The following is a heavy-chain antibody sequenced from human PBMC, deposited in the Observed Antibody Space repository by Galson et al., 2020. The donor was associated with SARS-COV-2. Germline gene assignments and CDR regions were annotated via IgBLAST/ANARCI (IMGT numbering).Heavy chain of an antibody. CDR2: IKKDGSEK. Sequence: GESLKISCVASKFTFSNYWMSWVRQAPGKGLEWVANIKKDGSEKYYVESMKGRFIISRDNAKNSLYLQMNSLRVEDTAVYYCARDQWQQLRGDYHYYYGMDGWGQGTTVTVSS. V-gene: IGHV3-7*01. CDR3: ARDQWQQLRGDYHYYYGMDG. D-gene: IGHD6-19*01. J-gene: IGHJ6*02. CDR1: KFTFSNYW.